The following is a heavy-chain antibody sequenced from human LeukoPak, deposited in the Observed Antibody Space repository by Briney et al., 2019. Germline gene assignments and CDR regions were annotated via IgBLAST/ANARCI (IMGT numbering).Heavy chain of an antibody. CDR2: IYYSGST. CDR3: ARYSSGWSIFDY. V-gene: IGHV4-59*01. J-gene: IGHJ4*02. Sequence: GSLRLSCAASGFTFSSYAMSWIRQPPGKGLEWIGYIYYSGSTNYKPSLKSRVTISVDTSKNQFSLKLSSVTAADTAVYYCARYSSGWSIFDYWGQGTLVTVSS. D-gene: IGHD6-19*01. CDR1: GFTFSSYA.